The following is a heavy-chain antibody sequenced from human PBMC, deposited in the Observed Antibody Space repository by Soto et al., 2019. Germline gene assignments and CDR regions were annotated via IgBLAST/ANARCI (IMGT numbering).Heavy chain of an antibody. J-gene: IGHJ4*02. CDR3: ARDDHAGYCSGGSCSTCFDH. V-gene: IGHV3-23*01. CDR1: GFTFSNNA. CDR2: ISGSGGST. D-gene: IGHD2-15*01. Sequence: EVQLLESGGGLVQPGGSLRLSCAASGFTFSNNAMNWLRQAPGKGLEWVSAISGSGGSTYYADSVKGRFTISRDNSKNTLYLQMNSLRAEDTALYYCARDDHAGYCSGGSCSTCFDHWGQGTLVTVPS.